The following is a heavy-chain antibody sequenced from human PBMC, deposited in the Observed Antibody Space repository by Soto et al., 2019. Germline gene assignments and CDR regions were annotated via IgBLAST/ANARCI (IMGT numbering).Heavy chain of an antibody. CDR2: ISPHGSEE. Sequence: GGSLRLSCAASGFTFSDYWMTWVRQAPGKGLEGVANISPHGSEEYYVDSVKGRFTISRDNAKNSVFLQMNSLRGEDTALYYCTRDLNHEHGPWGQGTQVTVSS. D-gene: IGHD2-8*01. J-gene: IGHJ5*02. V-gene: IGHV3-7*04. CDR1: GFTFSDYW. CDR3: TRDLNHEHGP.